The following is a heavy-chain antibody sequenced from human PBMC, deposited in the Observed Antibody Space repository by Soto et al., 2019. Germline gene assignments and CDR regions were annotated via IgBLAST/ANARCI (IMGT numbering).Heavy chain of an antibody. CDR1: GCTLSDDA. D-gene: IGHD6-19*01. V-gene: IGHV1-69*06. CDR2: IIPISRTA. J-gene: IGHJ6*02. Sequence: QVQLVQSGAEVKKPGSSVKVSCKASGCTLSDDAISWVRQAPGQGLEWMGGIIPISRTANYAEKFQGRVTITADRSTSTAYMEVSSLRSEDTAVYFWARDAVDGGYGMDVWGQGTTVIVSS. CDR3: ARDAVDGGYGMDV.